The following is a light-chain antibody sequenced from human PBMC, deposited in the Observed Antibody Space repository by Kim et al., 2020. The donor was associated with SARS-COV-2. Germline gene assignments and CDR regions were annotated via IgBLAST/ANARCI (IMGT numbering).Light chain of an antibody. V-gene: IGKV1-33*01. CDR3: HQYASLPST. J-gene: IGKJ5*01. CDR1: QDISNH. CDR2: DAS. Sequence: AFVGDRVTTTCQASQDISNHLNWFPQNREEAPNLLIYDASAFETGVPSRFSGSGSGTDFTFTITSLQPEDIATYYCHQYASLPSTFGQGTRLEI.